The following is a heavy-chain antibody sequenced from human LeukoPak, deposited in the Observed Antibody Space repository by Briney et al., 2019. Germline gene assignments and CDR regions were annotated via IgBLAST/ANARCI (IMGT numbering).Heavy chain of an antibody. Sequence: ASVKVSCKASRYTFTGYYMHWVRQATGQGLEWMGWINPSSGGTNNAQKFQGRVTMTRDTYTSTAYMDLYRLTSDDTAVYYCARSVLTAYLINDYWGQGTLVTVSS. CDR2: INPSSGGT. CDR1: RYTFTGYY. J-gene: IGHJ4*02. D-gene: IGHD3-9*01. CDR3: ARSVLTAYLINDY. V-gene: IGHV1-2*02.